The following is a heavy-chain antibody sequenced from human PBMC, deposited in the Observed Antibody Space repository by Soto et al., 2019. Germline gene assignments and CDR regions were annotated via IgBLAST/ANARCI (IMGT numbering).Heavy chain of an antibody. V-gene: IGHV3-30*18. Sequence: QVQLVESGGGVVQPGRSLRLSCAASGFTSSSYGMHWVRQAPGKGLEWVAVISYDGSNKYYADSVKGRFTISRDNSKNTLYLQMNSLRAEDTAVYYCAKEGFGYGSGRTGNGMDVWGQGTTVTVSS. CDR3: AKEGFGYGSGRTGNGMDV. D-gene: IGHD3-10*01. CDR2: ISYDGSNK. J-gene: IGHJ6*02. CDR1: GFTSSSYG.